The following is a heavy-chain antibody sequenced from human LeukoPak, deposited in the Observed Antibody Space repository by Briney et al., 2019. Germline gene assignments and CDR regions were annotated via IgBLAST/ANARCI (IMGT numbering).Heavy chain of an antibody. CDR1: GGSISSYY. V-gene: IGHV4-59*01. Sequence: SETLSLTCTVSGGSISSYYWSWIRQPPGKGLEWIGYIYSSGSTNYNPSLKSRLTISVDASKNQFSLKLTSVTAADTAVYYCTRAYYYGSGSYGLDYWGQGTLVTVSS. CDR3: TRAYYYGSGSYGLDY. J-gene: IGHJ4*02. CDR2: IYSSGST. D-gene: IGHD3-10*01.